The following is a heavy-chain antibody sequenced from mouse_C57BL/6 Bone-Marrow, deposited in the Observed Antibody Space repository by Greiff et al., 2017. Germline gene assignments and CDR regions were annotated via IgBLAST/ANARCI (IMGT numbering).Heavy chain of an antibody. CDR3: ARSPGTSY. CDR2: IDPSDSYT. CDR1: GYTFTSYW. J-gene: IGHJ2*01. D-gene: IGHD3-3*01. Sequence: QVQLQQPGAELVRPGTSVKLSCKASGYTFTSYWMHWVKQRPGQGLEWIGVIDPSDSYTNYNQKFKGKATVTVDTSSSTAYMQLSSLTSEDSAVYYCARSPGTSYWDQGTTLTVTS. V-gene: IGHV1-59*01.